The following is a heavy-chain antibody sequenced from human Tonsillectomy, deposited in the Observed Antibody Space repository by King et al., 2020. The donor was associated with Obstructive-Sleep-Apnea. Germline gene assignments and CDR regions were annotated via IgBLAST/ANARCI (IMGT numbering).Heavy chain of an antibody. CDR1: GFTFSSYS. CDR2: ISMISSYI. J-gene: IGHJ6*02. D-gene: IGHD3-10*01. V-gene: IGHV3-21*01. Sequence: VQLVESGGGLVKPGGSLRRSCAASGFTFSSYSMNWVLQAPGKGLEWVSSISMISSYIYYADAVKGRFTTSRDNAKNSLYLQMNSLRAEDTAVYYCARALMVRGVIYYYYGMDVWGQGTTVTVSS. CDR3: ARALMVRGVIYYYYGMDV.